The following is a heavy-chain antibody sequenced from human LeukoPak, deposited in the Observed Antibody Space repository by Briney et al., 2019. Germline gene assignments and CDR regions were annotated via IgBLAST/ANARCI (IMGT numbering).Heavy chain of an antibody. CDR1: GFSVSNEY. V-gene: IGHV3-66*01. CDR3: VRGLGWFYYAFDI. J-gene: IGHJ3*02. CDR2: LYPEGNT. D-gene: IGHD3-10*01. Sequence: GGSLRLSCAASGFSVSNEYMDWVRQAPGEGLEWVSILYPEGNTYYADSVKDRFSISRDTSKNMVYLQMSGLRVEDTAVYRCVRGLGWFYYAFDIWGQGTPVTVSS.